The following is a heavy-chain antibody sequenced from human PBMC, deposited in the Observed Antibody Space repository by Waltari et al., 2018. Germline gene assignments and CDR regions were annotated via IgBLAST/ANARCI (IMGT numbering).Heavy chain of an antibody. CDR1: VFTFRSYA. V-gene: IGHV3-30*01. CDR3: ARETQYNWNYAAY. Sequence: QVQLVESGGGVVQPGRSLRLSCAASVFTFRSYALHWVRQAPGKGLEWVAVISYDGSNKYYADSVKGRFTISRDNSKNTLYLQMNSLRAEDTAVYYCARETQYNWNYAAYWGQGTLVTVSS. J-gene: IGHJ4*02. D-gene: IGHD1-7*01. CDR2: ISYDGSNK.